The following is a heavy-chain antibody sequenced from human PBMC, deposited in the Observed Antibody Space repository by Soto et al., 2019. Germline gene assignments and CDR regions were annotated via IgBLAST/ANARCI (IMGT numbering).Heavy chain of an antibody. D-gene: IGHD3-10*01. CDR1: GFTFSSYA. V-gene: IGHV3-64D*06. Sequence: LRLSCSASGFTFSSYAMHWVRQAPGKGLEYVSAISSNGGSTYYADSVKGRFTISRDNSKNTLYLQMSSLRAEDTAVYYCVKGSSYYYGSGSYYLFDYWGQETLVTVSS. CDR3: VKGSSYYYGSGSYYLFDY. CDR2: ISSNGGST. J-gene: IGHJ4*02.